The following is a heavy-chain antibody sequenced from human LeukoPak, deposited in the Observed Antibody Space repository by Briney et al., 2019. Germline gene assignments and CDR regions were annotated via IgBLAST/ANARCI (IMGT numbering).Heavy chain of an antibody. CDR2: ISSSSSYI. J-gene: IGHJ6*03. V-gene: IGHV3-21*01. D-gene: IGHD4-11*01. CDR1: GFILSNYR. Sequence: GSLRLSCAASGFILSNYRMNWIRQAPGKGLEWVSSISSSSSYIYYADSVKGRFTISRDNAKNSLYLQMNSLRAEDTAVYYCARGLTTLVDWYYYYYMDVWGKGTTVTVSS. CDR3: ARGLTTLVDWYYYYYMDV.